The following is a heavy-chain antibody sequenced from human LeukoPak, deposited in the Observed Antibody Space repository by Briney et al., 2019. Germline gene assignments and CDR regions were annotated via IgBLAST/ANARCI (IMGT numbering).Heavy chain of an antibody. CDR3: ARGAGEGWFDP. CDR2: IDSKGGST. V-gene: IGHV3-64*01. D-gene: IGHD3-10*01. Sequence: GGSLRFSCAASGFTFSNYATYWVRQAPGKGLEYFSGIDSKGGSTYYTNSVKGRFTISRDNSKNTLYLQMGSMRAEDMALYYCARGAGEGWFDPWGQGTLVTVSS. J-gene: IGHJ5*02. CDR1: GFTFSNYA.